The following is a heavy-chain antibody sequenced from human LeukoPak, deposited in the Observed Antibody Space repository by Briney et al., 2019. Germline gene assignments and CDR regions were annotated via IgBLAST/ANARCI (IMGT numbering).Heavy chain of an antibody. D-gene: IGHD4-17*01. CDR1: DDSFISHY. CDR2: ISYIGST. Sequence: SETLSLTCAVSDDSFISHYWTSIRQPAGKGLEWIGYISYIGSTNYNPSLKSRVTISIETSKNQFSLKLSSVTAADTAVYYCARDLVTVTKGFDIWGQGTMVSVSS. CDR3: ARDLVTVTKGFDI. J-gene: IGHJ3*02. V-gene: IGHV4-59*11.